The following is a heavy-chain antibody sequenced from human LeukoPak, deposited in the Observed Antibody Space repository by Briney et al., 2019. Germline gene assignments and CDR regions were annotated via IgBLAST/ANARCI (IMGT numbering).Heavy chain of an antibody. J-gene: IGHJ6*02. D-gene: IGHD3-16*01. V-gene: IGHV4-34*01. Sequence: SETLSLTCAVYGGSFSGYYWSWIRQPPGKGLEWIGEINHSGSTNYNPSLKSRVTISVDTSKNQFSLKLSSVTAADTAVYYCARARVGSYYYYYGMDAWGQGTTVTVSS. CDR3: ARARVGSYYYYYGMDA. CDR2: INHSGST. CDR1: GGSFSGYY.